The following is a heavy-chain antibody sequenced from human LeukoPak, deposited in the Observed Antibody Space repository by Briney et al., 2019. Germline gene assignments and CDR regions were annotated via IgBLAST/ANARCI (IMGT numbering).Heavy chain of an antibody. Sequence: PGGSLRLSCAASGFTFSSYAINWVRQAPGKGLGWVSSISGSGGSRNYADSVKGRFTLSRDNSKNTLYLQMNSLRAEDTAVYYCAKRADSGSYYAAFDIWGQGTMVTVSS. J-gene: IGHJ3*02. V-gene: IGHV3-23*01. D-gene: IGHD3-10*01. CDR1: GFTFSSYA. CDR3: AKRADSGSYYAAFDI. CDR2: ISGSGGSR.